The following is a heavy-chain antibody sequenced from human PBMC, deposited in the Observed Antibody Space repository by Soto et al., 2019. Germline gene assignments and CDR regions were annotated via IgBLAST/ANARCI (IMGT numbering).Heavy chain of an antibody. D-gene: IGHD3-22*01. CDR3: AKRRFDTSGDFDY. J-gene: IGHJ4*02. CDR1: GFAFIGKA. V-gene: IGHV3-23*01. Sequence: EVQLLESGGGLLKPGGSRRLSGEAPGFAFIGKAMPWAAQPPGKGLEWVSAISGSGGSTHYADSVKGRCTIPRDNPKNTLYLQMNSLRAEDTAVYYCAKRRFDTSGDFDYWGQGTLVTVSS. CDR2: ISGSGGST.